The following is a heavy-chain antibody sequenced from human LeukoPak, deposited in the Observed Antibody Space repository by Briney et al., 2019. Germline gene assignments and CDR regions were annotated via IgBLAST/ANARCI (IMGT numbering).Heavy chain of an antibody. Sequence: GGSLRLSCAASGFTFSSYAMHWVRQAPGKGLEWVAVISYDGSNKYYADSVKGRFTISRDNSKNTLYLQMNSLRAEDTAVYYCARDAGACDYWGQGTLVTVSS. CDR1: GFTFSSYA. J-gene: IGHJ4*02. D-gene: IGHD1-26*01. CDR3: ARDAGACDY. CDR2: ISYDGSNK. V-gene: IGHV3-30-3*01.